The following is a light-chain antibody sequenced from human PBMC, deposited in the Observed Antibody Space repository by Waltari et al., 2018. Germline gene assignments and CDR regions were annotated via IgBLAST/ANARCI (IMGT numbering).Light chain of an antibody. Sequence: IVLTQSPATLSLSPGERATLSCRPSQSFHSYLICYHQKPGQAPRLLIYDAFTRATGIPARFSGSGSGTDFTLTISSLEPEDFAVYYCQQRADWPITFGQGTRLEIK. CDR1: QSFHSY. CDR2: DAF. J-gene: IGKJ5*01. CDR3: QQRADWPIT. V-gene: IGKV3-11*01.